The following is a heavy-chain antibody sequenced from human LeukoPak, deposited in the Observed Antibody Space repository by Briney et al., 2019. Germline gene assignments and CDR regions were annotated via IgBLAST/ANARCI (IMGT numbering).Heavy chain of an antibody. CDR3: ARSRAYDYHFDN. V-gene: IGHV4-59*01. CDR2: IFYSGST. Sequence: SETLSLTCTVSGVSISSYYWSWIRQSPGKGLEWIGYIFYSGSTNYNPSLKSRVTIPVDTSKNQFSLKLTSVTAADTAVYYCARSRAYDYHFDNWGQGTLVTVSS. J-gene: IGHJ4*02. CDR1: GVSISSYY. D-gene: IGHD5-12*01.